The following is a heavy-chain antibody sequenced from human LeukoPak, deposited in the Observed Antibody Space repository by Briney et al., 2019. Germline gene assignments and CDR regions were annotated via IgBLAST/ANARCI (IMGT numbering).Heavy chain of an antibody. V-gene: IGHV4-31*03. D-gene: IGHD3-22*01. Sequence: SQTLSLTCTVSGGSISSGGYYWSWIRQHPGKGLEWIGYIYYSGSTYYNPSLKSRVTISVDTSKNQFSLKLSSVTAADTAVYYCARASPYYYDSSLEFDPWGQGTLVTVSS. CDR1: GGSISSGGYY. CDR2: IYYSGST. J-gene: IGHJ5*02. CDR3: ARASPYYYDSSLEFDP.